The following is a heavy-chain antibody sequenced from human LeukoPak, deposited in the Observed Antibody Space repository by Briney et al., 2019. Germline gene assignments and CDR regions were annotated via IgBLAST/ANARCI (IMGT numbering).Heavy chain of an antibody. CDR2: NLYSVTS. V-gene: IGHV4-39*01. D-gene: IGHD5-12*01. CDR1: GASVSSSRYY. CDR3: ARLRDARWLLEY. Sequence: PSETLALTCSASGASVSSSRYYWGCLRQSPGQGLEWITSNLYSVTSYYNPSFMSRATISVDTSNNQLSLRLTSVTAADTAVYYCARLRDARWLLEYWGQGTLVTVSS. J-gene: IGHJ4*02.